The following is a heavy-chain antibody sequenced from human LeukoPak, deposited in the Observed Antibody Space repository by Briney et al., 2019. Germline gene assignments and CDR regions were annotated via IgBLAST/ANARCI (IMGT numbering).Heavy chain of an antibody. CDR2: IRYDGNYK. CDR3: AKDGSSWYDY. D-gene: IGHD6-13*01. V-gene: IGHV3-30*02. Sequence: GGSLRLSCAASGFIFSAYGMHWVRQALGKGPEWVAFIRYDGNYKYYADSVKGRFTISRDNSKNTLYLQMNSLRAEDTAVYYCAKDGSSWYDYWGQGTLVTVSS. CDR1: GFIFSAYG. J-gene: IGHJ4*02.